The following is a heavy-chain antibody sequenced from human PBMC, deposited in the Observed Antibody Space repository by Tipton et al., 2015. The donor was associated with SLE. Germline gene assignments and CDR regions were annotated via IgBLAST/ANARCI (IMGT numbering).Heavy chain of an antibody. D-gene: IGHD1-14*01. CDR2: IYHSGSS. CDR3: ARDTTSPPHLWFDP. J-gene: IGHJ5*02. V-gene: IGHV4-34*01. Sequence: TLSLTCAVYGGAFSGYYWTWIRQSPEKGLEWIGEIYHSGSSNYNPSLKSRVTMSIDTSKKRFSLKLTSVTAADTAMYYCARDTTSPPHLWFDPWGQGALVTVSS. CDR1: GGAFSGYY.